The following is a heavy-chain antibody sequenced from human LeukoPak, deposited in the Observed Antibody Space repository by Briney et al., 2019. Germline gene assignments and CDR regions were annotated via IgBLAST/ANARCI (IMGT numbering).Heavy chain of an antibody. Sequence: SVKVSCKASGGTFSSYAISWVRQAPGQGLEWMGGIIPIFGTANYAQKFQGRFTITADESTSTAYMELSSLRSEDTAVYYCARTPDPRIAAAGPAYYYYYMDVWGKGTTVTISS. D-gene: IGHD6-13*01. CDR2: IIPIFGTA. V-gene: IGHV1-69*13. CDR1: GGTFSSYA. CDR3: ARTPDPRIAAAGPAYYYYYMDV. J-gene: IGHJ6*03.